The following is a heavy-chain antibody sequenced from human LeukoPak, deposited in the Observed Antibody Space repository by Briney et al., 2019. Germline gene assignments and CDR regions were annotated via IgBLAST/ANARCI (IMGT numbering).Heavy chain of an antibody. CDR3: ARDSVEGYYYGSGLDWFDP. V-gene: IGHV4-59*12. D-gene: IGHD3-10*01. CDR1: GGSISTYY. CDR2: IYYSGST. J-gene: IGHJ5*02. Sequence: PSETLSFTGTVSGGSISTYYWSWIRQPPGKGLEWIGYIYYSGSTNYNPSLKSRVTMSVDTSKNQFSLKLSSVTAADTAVYYCARDSVEGYYYGSGLDWFDPWGQGTLVTVSS.